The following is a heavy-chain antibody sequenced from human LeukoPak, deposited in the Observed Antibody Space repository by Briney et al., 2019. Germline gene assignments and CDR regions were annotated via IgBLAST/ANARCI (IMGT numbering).Heavy chain of an antibody. CDR3: ARVGDSSNSWFDP. Sequence: SVKVSFKASGGTFSSYAISWVRQAPGQGLEWMGGIIPIFGTANYAQKFQGRVTITADESTSTAYMELSSLRSEDTAVYYCARVGDSSNSWFDPWGQGTLVTVSS. CDR1: GGTFSSYA. V-gene: IGHV1-69*01. CDR2: IIPIFGTA. J-gene: IGHJ5*02. D-gene: IGHD6-19*01.